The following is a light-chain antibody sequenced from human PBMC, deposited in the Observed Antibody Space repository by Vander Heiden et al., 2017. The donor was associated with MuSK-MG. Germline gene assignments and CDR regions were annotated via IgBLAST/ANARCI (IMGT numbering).Light chain of an antibody. CDR1: PSISSY. CDR2: PPS. J-gene: IGKJ5*01. CDR3: RQTHSAPIT. Sequence: DLQITHFPSCPSASVADLVTNSCRASPSISSYVNWYQLTPRKAPNLLPSPPSSSQSGAPSRFSGSSSAPDLPLPVSRPQREDFALSHCRQTHSAPITFGQGTRLXIK. V-gene: IGKV1-39*01.